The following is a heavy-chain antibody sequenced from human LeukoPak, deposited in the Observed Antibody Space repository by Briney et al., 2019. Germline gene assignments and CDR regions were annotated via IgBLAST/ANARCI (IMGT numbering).Heavy chain of an antibody. J-gene: IGHJ4*02. CDR3: ARKKGAMVRGANFDY. D-gene: IGHD3-10*01. V-gene: IGHV1-2*02. CDR1: GYTFTGYY. CDR2: INPNSGGT. Sequence: ASVKVSCKASGYTFTGYYMHWARQAPGQGLEWMGWINPNSGGTNYAQKFQGRVTMTRDTSISTAYMELSRLRSDDTAVYYCARKKGAMVRGANFDYWGQGTLVTVSS.